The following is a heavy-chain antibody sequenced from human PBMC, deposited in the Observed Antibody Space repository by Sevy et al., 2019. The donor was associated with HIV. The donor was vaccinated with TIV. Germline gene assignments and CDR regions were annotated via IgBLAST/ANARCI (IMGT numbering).Heavy chain of an antibody. V-gene: IGHV3-48*02. J-gene: IGHJ3*02. CDR1: GFTFSSYS. CDR3: ARDYYDSSGYSGTPSYAIAFDI. D-gene: IGHD3-22*01. CDR2: ISSSSSTI. Sequence: GSLRLSCAASGFTFSSYSMNWVRQAPGKGLEWVSYISSSSSTIYYADSVKGRFTISRDNAKNSLYLQMNSLRDEDTAVYYCARDYYDSSGYSGTPSYAIAFDIWGQGTMVTVSS.